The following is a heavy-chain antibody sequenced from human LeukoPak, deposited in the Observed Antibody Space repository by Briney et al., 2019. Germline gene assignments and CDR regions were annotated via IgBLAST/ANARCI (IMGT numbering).Heavy chain of an antibody. J-gene: IGHJ6*02. V-gene: IGHV4-4*07. CDR1: GGSISSYY. CDR2: IYTSGST. D-gene: IGHD2-15*01. CDR3: AGSSGGSAYYYYGMDV. Sequence: SETLSLTCTVSGGSISSYYWSWIRQPAGKGLEWIGRIYTSGSTNYNPSLKSRVTMSVDTSKNQFSLKLSSVTAADTAVYYCAGSSGGSAYYYYGMDVWGQGTTVTVSS.